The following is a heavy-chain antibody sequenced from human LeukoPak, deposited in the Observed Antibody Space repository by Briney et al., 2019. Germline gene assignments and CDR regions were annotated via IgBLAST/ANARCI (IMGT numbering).Heavy chain of an antibody. CDR2: IYYSGTT. CDR1: GGSVSSSTYY. Sequence: SETLSLTCTVSGGSVSSSTYYWGWVRQPPGKGLESIGNIYYSGTTYYNPSLKSRVTISVDTSKNQFSLKLSSLTAADTAVYYCARSGSWSHFDYWGQGTLVTVSS. J-gene: IGHJ4*02. V-gene: IGHV4-39*01. CDR3: ARSGSWSHFDY. D-gene: IGHD6-13*01.